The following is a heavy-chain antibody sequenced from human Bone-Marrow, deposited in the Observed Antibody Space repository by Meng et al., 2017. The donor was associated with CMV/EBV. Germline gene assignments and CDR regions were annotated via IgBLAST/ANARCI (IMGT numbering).Heavy chain of an antibody. V-gene: IGHV4-34*01. CDR1: VGSFSGYH. J-gene: IGHJ6*02. D-gene: IGHD3-10*01. Sequence: SETLSLTCAVHVGSFSGYHWSWIRQPPGKGLEWIGEINDSGGTNHNPSLKSRVTISIDTSKNQFSLKLSSVTAADTAMYYCARSGGSGIFYGMDVWGQGTTVTVSS. CDR2: INDSGGT. CDR3: ARSGGSGIFYGMDV.